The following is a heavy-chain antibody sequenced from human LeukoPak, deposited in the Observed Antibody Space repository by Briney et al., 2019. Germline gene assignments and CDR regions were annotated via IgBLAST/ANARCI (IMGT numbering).Heavy chain of an antibody. CDR1: GVSISSGGDY. D-gene: IGHD6-6*01. V-gene: IGHV4-30-2*06. Sequence: SETLSLTCTVSGVSISSGGDYWSWIRQSPGKGLEWIGYISHSGSTYYNPSLKSRVTLSIDRSKNQFSLKLNSVTAADTAVYYCARPIEYSSSSAAFDIWGQGTMVTVSS. J-gene: IGHJ3*02. CDR2: ISHSGST. CDR3: ARPIEYSSSSAAFDI.